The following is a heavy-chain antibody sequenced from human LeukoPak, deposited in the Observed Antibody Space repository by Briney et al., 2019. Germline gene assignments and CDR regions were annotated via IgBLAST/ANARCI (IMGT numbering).Heavy chain of an antibody. CDR1: GGSFSGYY. CDR2: INHSGST. D-gene: IGHD2-2*02. V-gene: IGHV4-34*01. Sequence: SETLSLTCAVYGGSFSGYYWSWIRQPPGKGLEWIGEINHSGSTNYNPSLKSRATISVDTSKNQFSLKLSSVTAADTAVYYCARVFTWYQLLYDAFDIWGQGTMVTVSS. CDR3: ARVFTWYQLLYDAFDI. J-gene: IGHJ3*02.